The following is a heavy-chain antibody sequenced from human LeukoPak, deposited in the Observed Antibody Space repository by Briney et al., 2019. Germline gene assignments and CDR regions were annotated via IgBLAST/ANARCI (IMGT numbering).Heavy chain of an antibody. D-gene: IGHD2-2*01. Sequence: PSETLPLTCTVSGGSVSSGSYYWSWIRQPPGKGLEWIGYIYYSGSTNYNPSLKSRVTISVDTSKNQFSLKLSSVTAADTAVYYCAGDSVGFDYWGQGTLVTVSS. J-gene: IGHJ4*02. CDR1: GGSVSSGSYY. V-gene: IGHV4-61*01. CDR2: IYYSGST. CDR3: AGDSVGFDY.